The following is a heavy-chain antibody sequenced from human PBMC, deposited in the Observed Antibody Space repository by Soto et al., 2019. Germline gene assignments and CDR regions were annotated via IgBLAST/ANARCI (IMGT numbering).Heavy chain of an antibody. CDR2: ISWNSGSM. D-gene: IGHD5-12*01. Sequence: GGSLRLSCAASGFTFDGYAMYWVRQAPGKGLEWVSGISWNSGSMGYADSVKGRFTISRDNAKKSLYLQMNSLRPEDTALYYCAKSALAYEYYYYYMDVWGKGTTVTVSS. CDR3: AKSALAYEYYYYYMDV. CDR1: GFTFDGYA. V-gene: IGHV3-9*01. J-gene: IGHJ6*03.